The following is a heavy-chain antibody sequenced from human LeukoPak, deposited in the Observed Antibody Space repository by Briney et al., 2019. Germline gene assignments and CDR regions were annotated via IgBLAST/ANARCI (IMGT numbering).Heavy chain of an antibody. J-gene: IGHJ5*02. Sequence: SETLSLTCTVSGGSISSYYWSWIRQPPGKGLEWIGYIYYSGSTNYNPSLKSRVTISVDTSKNQFSLKLSSVTAADTAVYYCARDPYSSSRGGFDPWGQGTLVTVSS. CDR1: GGSISSYY. CDR3: ARDPYSSSRGGFDP. D-gene: IGHD6-13*01. V-gene: IGHV4-59*01. CDR2: IYYSGST.